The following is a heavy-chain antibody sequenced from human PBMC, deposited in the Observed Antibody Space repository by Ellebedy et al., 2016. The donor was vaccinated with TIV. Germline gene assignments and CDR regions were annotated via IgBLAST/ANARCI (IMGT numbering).Heavy chain of an antibody. CDR3: AKTRGPVALTPFDY. V-gene: IGHV1-2*02. CDR2: INPNSGDT. Sequence: ASVKVSCKASGYTFTGYYMHWVRQAPGQGLEWMGWINPNSGDTNYAQKFQGRVTMTRDTSISTAYMELSRLRSDDTAVYYCAKTRGPVALTPFDYWGQGTLVTVPS. CDR1: GYTFTGYY. D-gene: IGHD2-2*01. J-gene: IGHJ4*02.